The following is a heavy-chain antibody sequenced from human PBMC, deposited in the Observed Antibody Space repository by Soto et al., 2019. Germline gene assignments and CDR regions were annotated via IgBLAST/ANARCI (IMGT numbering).Heavy chain of an antibody. CDR2: IYSGGST. CDR3: ARDPWAADY. D-gene: IGHD3-16*01. J-gene: IGHJ4*02. Sequence: EVQLVESGGGVVQPGGSLRLSCAASGFTVSTKYMSWVRQAPGKGLEWVSVIYSGGSTFYADSVRGRFTISSDNSKNTVNLQMNSLRAEDTAVYYCARDPWAADYWGQGTLVTVSS. CDR1: GFTVSTKY. V-gene: IGHV3-66*01.